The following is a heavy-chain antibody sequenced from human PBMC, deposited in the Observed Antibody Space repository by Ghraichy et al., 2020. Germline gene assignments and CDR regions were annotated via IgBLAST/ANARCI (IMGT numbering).Heavy chain of an antibody. Sequence: ASVKVSCKASGYTFTSYGISWVRQAPGQGLEWMGWISAYNGNTNYAQKLQGRVTMTTDTSTSTAYMELRSLRSDDTAVYYCARDGGEVYYYDSSGETPDFDYWGQGTLVTVSS. V-gene: IGHV1-18*01. CDR2: ISAYNGNT. J-gene: IGHJ4*02. CDR1: GYTFTSYG. D-gene: IGHD3-22*01. CDR3: ARDGGEVYYYDSSGETPDFDY.